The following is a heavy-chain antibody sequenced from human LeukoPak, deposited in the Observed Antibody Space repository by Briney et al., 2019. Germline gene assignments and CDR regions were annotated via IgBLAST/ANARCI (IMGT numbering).Heavy chain of an antibody. V-gene: IGHV4-4*02. Sequence: PSGTLSLTCAVSGGSISSGHWWSWARQPPGKGLEWIGEIHHSGSTNCNPSLKSRVTMSVDKSKNQFSLRVRYATTTDTAVYFCARNDYYSADSWGQGTLVTVSS. CDR1: GGSISSGHW. J-gene: IGHJ4*02. D-gene: IGHD3-22*01. CDR2: IHHSGST. CDR3: ARNDYYSADS.